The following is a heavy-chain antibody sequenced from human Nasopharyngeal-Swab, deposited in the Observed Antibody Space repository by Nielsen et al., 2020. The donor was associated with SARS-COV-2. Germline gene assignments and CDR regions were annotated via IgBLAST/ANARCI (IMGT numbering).Heavy chain of an antibody. Sequence: WIRQPPGKGLEWVANIWHDGSHENYVDSVKGRFTISRDNSKKTLYLQMNSLRAEDTATYYCARNAGSGTRQSWFDPWGQGTRVTVSS. J-gene: IGHJ5*02. D-gene: IGHD3-10*01. CDR2: IWHDGSHE. CDR3: ARNAGSGTRQSWFDP. V-gene: IGHV3-33*01.